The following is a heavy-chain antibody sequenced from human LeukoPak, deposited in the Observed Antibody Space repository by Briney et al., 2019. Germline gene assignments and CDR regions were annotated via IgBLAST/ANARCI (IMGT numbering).Heavy chain of an antibody. Sequence: GGSLRLSCAASGFTFSSYAMHWVRQAPGKGLEWVAVISYDGSNKYYADSVKGRFTISIDNSKNTLYLQMNSLRAEDTAVYYCASSWVTAGYFDYWGQGTLVTVSS. CDR2: ISYDGSNK. V-gene: IGHV3-30-3*02. CDR1: GFTFSSYA. J-gene: IGHJ4*02. CDR3: ASSWVTAGYFDY. D-gene: IGHD2-21*02.